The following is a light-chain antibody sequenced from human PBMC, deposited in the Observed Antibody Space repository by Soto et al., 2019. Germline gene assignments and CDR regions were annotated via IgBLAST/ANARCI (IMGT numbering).Light chain of an antibody. V-gene: IGKV3-15*01. J-gene: IGKJ2*01. CDR3: QQRGDWPLYT. Sequence: EIVMTQSPATLSVSPGERAALSCRASQSVSSKLAWYRQRPGQAPRLVIYDTSTRATGVPARFSGSGSGTEFTLTISSLQSEDFAVYYCQQRGDWPLYTFGQGSRLEIK. CDR1: QSVSSK. CDR2: DTS.